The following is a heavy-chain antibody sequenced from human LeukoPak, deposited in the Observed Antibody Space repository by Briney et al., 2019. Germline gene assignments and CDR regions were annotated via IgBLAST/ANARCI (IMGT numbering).Heavy chain of an antibody. D-gene: IGHD6-19*01. CDR1: GYTFTGYY. V-gene: IGHV1-2*06. J-gene: IGHJ5*02. Sequence: ASVKVSCKASGYTFTGYYMHWVRQAPGQGLEWMGRINPNSGGTNFAQKFQGRVSMTRDTSISTAYMELSRLRSDDTAVYYCARAYTSGLYELYWFDPWGQGTLVTVSS. CDR3: ARAYTSGLYELYWFDP. CDR2: INPNSGGT.